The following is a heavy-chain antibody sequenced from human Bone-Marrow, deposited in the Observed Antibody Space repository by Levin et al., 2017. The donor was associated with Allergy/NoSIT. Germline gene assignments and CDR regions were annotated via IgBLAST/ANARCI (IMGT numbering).Heavy chain of an antibody. Sequence: PSETLSLTCSVSGGSVSSGHYYWTWIRQHPGKGLEWIGYIYNNGNTYYNPSLKSRITILVDTSKNQFSLEVSSVTVADTAVYYCARGKSDADYRKYVLGYWGPGTLVTVSS. V-gene: IGHV4-31*03. J-gene: IGHJ4*02. CDR3: ARGKSDADYRKYVLGY. CDR2: IYNNGNT. CDR1: GGSVSSGHYY. D-gene: IGHD4-11*01.